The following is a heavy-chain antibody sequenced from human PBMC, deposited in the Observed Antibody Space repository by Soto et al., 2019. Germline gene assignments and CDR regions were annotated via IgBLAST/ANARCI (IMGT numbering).Heavy chain of an antibody. CDR3: ARGKDSYGLYYFDY. D-gene: IGHD5-18*01. CDR1: GASVSTDGYY. Sequence: KTAETLSLTCTVSGASVSTDGYYWSWIRQPPGRTLEWIGYIYYSGSSGYNPSLKSRVTASVDTSKNQFSLILSSVTAADTAVYYCARGKDSYGLYYFDYWGQGTLVTVSS. J-gene: IGHJ4*02. V-gene: IGHV4-61*08. CDR2: IYYSGSS.